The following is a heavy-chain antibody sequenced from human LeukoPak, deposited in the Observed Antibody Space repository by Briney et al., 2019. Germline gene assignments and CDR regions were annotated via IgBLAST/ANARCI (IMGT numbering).Heavy chain of an antibody. D-gene: IGHD5-18*01. J-gene: IGHJ3*02. Sequence: SETLSLTCTVSGGSISSSSYYWGWIRQPPGKGLEWIGSIYYSGSTYYNPSLKSRVTISVDTSKNQFSLKLSSVAAADTAVYYCARRYSYGVDAFDIWGQGTMVTVSS. CDR2: IYYSGST. CDR1: GGSISSSSYY. V-gene: IGHV4-39*01. CDR3: ARRYSYGVDAFDI.